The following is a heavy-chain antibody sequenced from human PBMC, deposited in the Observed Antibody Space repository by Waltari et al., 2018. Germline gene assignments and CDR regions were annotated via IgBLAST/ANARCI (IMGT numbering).Heavy chain of an antibody. V-gene: IGHV1-2*02. D-gene: IGHD5-12*01. CDR2: IDPDSGRT. CDR1: GYTFTGYY. Sequence: QVQLVQSGAEVKKPGASVKVSCKASGYTFTGYYMHWVRQAPGQGPEWMGGIDPDSGRTNFAQQFQGRVTMTRDTSISTAYMELSRLNSDDTAVYYCASAIVAAMYYFDYWGQGTLVTVSS. CDR3: ASAIVAAMYYFDY. J-gene: IGHJ4*02.